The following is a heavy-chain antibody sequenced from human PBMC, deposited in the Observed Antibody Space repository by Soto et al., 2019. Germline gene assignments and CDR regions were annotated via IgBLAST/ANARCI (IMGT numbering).Heavy chain of an antibody. J-gene: IGHJ5*02. D-gene: IGHD2-2*01. CDR3: AREITLGGGDCSSNSCPESRWFDP. Sequence: QVQLVESGGGVVQPGRSLRLSCAASGFTFSSYGMHWVRQAPGKGLEWVAVIWYDGSNKYYADSVKGRFTISRDNSKNTLYLQMNGLRAEETAVYYCAREITLGGGDCSSNSCPESRWFDPWGQGSLVTVSA. CDR1: GFTFSSYG. CDR2: IWYDGSNK. V-gene: IGHV3-33*01.